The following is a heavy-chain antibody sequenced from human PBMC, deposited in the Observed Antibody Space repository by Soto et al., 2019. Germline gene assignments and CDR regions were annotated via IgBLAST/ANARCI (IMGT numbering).Heavy chain of an antibody. D-gene: IGHD2-21*02. Sequence: GGSLRLSCAASGFTFSSYSMNWVRQAPGKGLEWVSSISSSSSYIYYADSVKGRFTISRDNARNSLYLQMNSLRAEDTAVYYCARDGPRPPGGDPFYYYMDVWGKGTTVTVSS. CDR3: ARDGPRPPGGDPFYYYMDV. V-gene: IGHV3-21*01. CDR2: ISSSSSYI. J-gene: IGHJ6*03. CDR1: GFTFSSYS.